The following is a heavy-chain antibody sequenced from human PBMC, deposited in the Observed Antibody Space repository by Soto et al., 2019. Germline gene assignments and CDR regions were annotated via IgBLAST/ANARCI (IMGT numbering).Heavy chain of an antibody. CDR3: ARGPRGYYALAV. J-gene: IGHJ6*02. Sequence: EVQLEESGGGLVQPGGSLRLSCAASGFTFSDSWMHWVRQAPGKGLVWVSRINCEGSSTNYADSVKGRFTISSDNAKNTLYLQMNSLRAEDTAVYYCARGPRGYYALAVWDQGTTVTVAS. V-gene: IGHV3-74*01. CDR2: INCEGSST. CDR1: GFTFSDSW.